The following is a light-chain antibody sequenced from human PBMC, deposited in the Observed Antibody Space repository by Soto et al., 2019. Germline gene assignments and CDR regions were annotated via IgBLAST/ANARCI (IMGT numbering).Light chain of an antibody. CDR1: QSVSSSY. CDR2: GAS. J-gene: IGKJ4*01. CDR3: QKYGSSPPLT. V-gene: IGKV3-20*01. Sequence: ENELTESPGTLSLSPGEGATLSCRAGQSVSSSYLAWYQQKPGQAPRLLIYGASSRATGIPDRFSGSGSGTDFTLTISRLEPEDFEVYYCQKYGSSPPLTFGGGTKGDIK.